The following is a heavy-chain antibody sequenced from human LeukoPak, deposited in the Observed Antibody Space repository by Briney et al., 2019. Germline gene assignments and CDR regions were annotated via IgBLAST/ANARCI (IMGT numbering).Heavy chain of an antibody. CDR3: ARTYYYGSDPFDP. D-gene: IGHD3-10*01. J-gene: IGHJ5*02. Sequence: ASVTVSCKASGYTFTGYYMHWVRQAPGQGLEWMGWINPNSGGTNYAQKFQGRVTMTRDTSISTAYMELSRLRSDDTAVYYCARTYYYGSDPFDPWGQGTLVTVSS. CDR1: GYTFTGYY. V-gene: IGHV1-2*02. CDR2: INPNSGGT.